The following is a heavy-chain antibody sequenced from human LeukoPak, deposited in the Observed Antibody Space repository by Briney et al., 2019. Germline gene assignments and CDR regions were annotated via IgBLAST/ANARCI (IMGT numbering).Heavy chain of an antibody. V-gene: IGHV3-11*04. J-gene: IGHJ6*03. CDR2: ISSSGSTI. D-gene: IGHD3-3*01. CDR3: ARGSTVEWPYYYYYYYMDV. CDR1: GFTFRDYY. Sequence: AGGSLRLSCAASGFTFRDYYMSWIRQAPGKGLEWVSYISSSGSTIYYADSVKGRFTISRDNSKNTLYLQMNSLRAEDTAVYYCARGSTVEWPYYYYYYYMDVWGKGTTVTVSS.